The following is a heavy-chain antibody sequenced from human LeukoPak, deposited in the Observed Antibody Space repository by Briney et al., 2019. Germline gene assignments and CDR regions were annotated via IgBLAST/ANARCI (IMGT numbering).Heavy chain of an antibody. V-gene: IGHV1-69*13. CDR3: ARKVRKYYYDSSGYYDGYYFDY. Sequence: SVKVSCKASGGTFSSFAITWVRQAPGQGLEWMGGIIPIFDTPTYAQKFQGRVTITADESTSTAYLELSSLRSEDTAVYYCARKVRKYYYDSSGYYDGYYFDYWGQGTLVTVSS. CDR1: GGTFSSFA. J-gene: IGHJ4*02. D-gene: IGHD3-22*01. CDR2: IIPIFDTP.